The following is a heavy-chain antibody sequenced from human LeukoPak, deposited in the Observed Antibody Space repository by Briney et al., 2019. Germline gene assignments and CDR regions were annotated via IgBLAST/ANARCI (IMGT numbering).Heavy chain of an antibody. V-gene: IGHV4-39*01. J-gene: IGHJ4*02. D-gene: IGHD3-9*01. CDR1: GGSISSSNYY. CDR2: IHYSGST. Sequence: PSETLSLTCTVSGGSISSSNYYWAWIRQPPGKGLEWIGNIHYSGSTYYNASLSSRITMSIDTSKNRFSLRLSSVTAADTAVFFCARLPERSDLLPSYANSFDWWGQGTLVTVSS. CDR3: ARLPERSDLLPSYANSFDW.